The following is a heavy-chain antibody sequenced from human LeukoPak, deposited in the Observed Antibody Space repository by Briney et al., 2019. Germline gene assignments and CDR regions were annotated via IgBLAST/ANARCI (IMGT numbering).Heavy chain of an antibody. J-gene: IGHJ6*03. CDR1: GGSISSYY. CDR2: IYYSGST. CDR3: ATFPPGPYYMDV. D-gene: IGHD2/OR15-2a*01. Sequence: SETLSLTCTVSGGSISSYYWSWIRQPPGKGLEWIGYIYYSGSTNYNPSLKSRVTISVDTSKNQFSLKLSSVTAADTAVYCCATFPPGPYYMDVWGKGTTVTISS. V-gene: IGHV4-59*01.